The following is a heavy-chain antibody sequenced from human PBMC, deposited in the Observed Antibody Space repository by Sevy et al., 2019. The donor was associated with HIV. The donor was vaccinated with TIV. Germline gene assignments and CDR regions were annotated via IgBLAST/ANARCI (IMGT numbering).Heavy chain of an antibody. CDR2: ISSSSSTI. J-gene: IGHJ6*02. CDR1: GFTFSTYI. Sequence: GGSLRLSCAASGFTFSTYIMNWVRQAPGKGLEWVSCISSSSSTIYYADSVRGRFTISRDNAKNSLYLQMNSLRADDTAVYYCARVPSTGRYGMDVWGQGTTVTVSS. D-gene: IGHD3-10*01. V-gene: IGHV3-48*01. CDR3: ARVPSTGRYGMDV.